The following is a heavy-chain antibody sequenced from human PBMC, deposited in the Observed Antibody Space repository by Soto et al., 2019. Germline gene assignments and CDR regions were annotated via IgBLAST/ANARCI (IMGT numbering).Heavy chain of an antibody. V-gene: IGHV1-69*01. CDR3: ARNGGDEDTAMVIFDY. D-gene: IGHD5-18*01. CDR2: IIPIFGTA. CDR1: GGTFRSYA. J-gene: IGHJ4*02. Sequence: QVQLVQSGAEVKKPGSSVKVSCKASGGTFRSYAISWVRQAPGQGLEWMGGIIPIFGTANYAQKFKGRVTITADESTSTAYMELSSLRSEDTAVYYCARNGGDEDTAMVIFDYWGQGTLVTVSS.